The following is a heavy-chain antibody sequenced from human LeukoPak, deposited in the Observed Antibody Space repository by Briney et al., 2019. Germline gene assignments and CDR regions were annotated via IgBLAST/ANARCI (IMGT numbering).Heavy chain of an antibody. Sequence: GRSLRLSCAASGFTFNSYAMHWVRQAPGKGLEWVAVISYDGSNKYYADSVKGRFTISRDNSKNTLYLQMNSLRAEDTAVYYCARVSGYGYWGQGTLVTVSS. V-gene: IGHV3-30*01. CDR1: GFTFNSYA. CDR2: ISYDGSNK. D-gene: IGHD3-22*01. CDR3: ARVSGYGY. J-gene: IGHJ4*02.